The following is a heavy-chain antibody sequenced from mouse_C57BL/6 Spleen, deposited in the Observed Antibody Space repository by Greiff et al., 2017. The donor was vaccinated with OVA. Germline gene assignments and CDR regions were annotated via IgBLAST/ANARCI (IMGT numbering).Heavy chain of an antibody. V-gene: IGHV1-15*01. Sequence: SGAELVRPGASVTLSCKASGYTFTDYEMHWVKQTPVHGLEWIGAIDPETGGTAYNQKFKGKAILTADKSSSTAYMELRSLTSEDSAVYYCTRTLITRVYYFDYWGQGTTLTVSS. CDR3: TRTLITRVYYFDY. CDR2: IDPETGGT. D-gene: IGHD1-1*01. CDR1: GYTFTDYE. J-gene: IGHJ2*01.